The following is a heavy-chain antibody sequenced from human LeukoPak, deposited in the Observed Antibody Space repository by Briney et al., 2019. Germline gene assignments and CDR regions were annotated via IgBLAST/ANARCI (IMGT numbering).Heavy chain of an antibody. CDR3: ARDQLYYDFWSGLPNWFDP. CDR1: GFIFSSYG. CDR2: ISSSSSTI. D-gene: IGHD3-3*01. Sequence: GGSLRLSCAASGFIFSSYGMHWVRQAPGKGLEWVSYISSSSSTIYYADSVKGRFTISRDNAKNSLYLQMNSLRAEDTAVYYCARDQLYYDFWSGLPNWFDPWGQGTLVTVSS. J-gene: IGHJ5*02. V-gene: IGHV3-48*01.